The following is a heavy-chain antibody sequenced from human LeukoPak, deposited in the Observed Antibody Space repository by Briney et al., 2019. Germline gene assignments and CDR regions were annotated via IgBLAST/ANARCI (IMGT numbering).Heavy chain of an antibody. CDR3: ARDKGYYDSSGYNPTGDAFDI. D-gene: IGHD3-22*01. J-gene: IGHJ3*02. CDR1: GGSISSGDYY. CDR2: IYYSGST. Sequence: SETLSLTCTVSGGSISSGDYYWSWIRQPPGKGLERIGYIYYSGSTYYNPSLKSRVTISVDTSKNQFSLKLSSVTAADTAVCYCARDKGYYDSSGYNPTGDAFDIWGQGTMVTVSS. V-gene: IGHV4-30-4*08.